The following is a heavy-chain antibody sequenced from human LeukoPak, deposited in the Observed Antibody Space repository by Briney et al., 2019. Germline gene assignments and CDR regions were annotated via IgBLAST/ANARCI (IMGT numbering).Heavy chain of an antibody. CDR3: AKVPYSDYGSGRPPFMDV. V-gene: IGHV3-23*01. D-gene: IGHD3-10*01. CDR1: GFIFSNYA. Sequence: GGSLRLSCAASGFIFSNYAMSWVRQAPGKGLEWVSTLSNTGIDTYYADSVKGRFTISGDNYENTLFLQMNYLRAEDTAIYYCAKVPYSDYGSGRPPFMDVWGQGTTVAVSS. CDR2: LSNTGIDT. J-gene: IGHJ6*02.